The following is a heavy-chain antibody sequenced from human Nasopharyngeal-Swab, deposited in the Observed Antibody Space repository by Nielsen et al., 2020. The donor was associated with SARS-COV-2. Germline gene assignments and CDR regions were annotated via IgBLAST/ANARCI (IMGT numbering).Heavy chain of an antibody. Sequence: SETLSLTCTISGGSMSSGNYYWGWSRQSPGKGLEWIGSIYFSGSTYYNPSLKSRVTISVDTSKNQFSLKLSSVTAADTAVYYCARMAGDYYYYMDVWGKGTTVTVSS. CDR2: IYFSGST. J-gene: IGHJ6*03. V-gene: IGHV4-39*01. CDR3: ARMAGDYYYYMDV. D-gene: IGHD6-19*01. CDR1: GGSMSSGNYY.